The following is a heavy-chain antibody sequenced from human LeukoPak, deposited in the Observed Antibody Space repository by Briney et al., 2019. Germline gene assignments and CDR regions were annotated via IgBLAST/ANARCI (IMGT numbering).Heavy chain of an antibody. CDR1: GGTFSSYA. Sequence: SVKVSCKASGGTFSSYAISWVRQAPGQGLEWMGGIIPIFGTANYAQKFQGRVTITADESTSTAYMELSSLRSEDTAVYYCATRGSVVAAHYFDYWGQGTLVTVSS. CDR3: ATRGSVVAAHYFDY. V-gene: IGHV1-69*13. D-gene: IGHD2-15*01. CDR2: IIPIFGTA. J-gene: IGHJ4*02.